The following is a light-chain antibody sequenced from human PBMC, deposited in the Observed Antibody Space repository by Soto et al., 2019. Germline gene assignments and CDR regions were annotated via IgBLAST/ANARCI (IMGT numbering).Light chain of an antibody. CDR3: QHYNSYSES. CDR2: KAS. J-gene: IGKJ1*01. Sequence: DIQMTQSPSTLSGSVGDRVTITCRASQTISSWWAWYQKKPGKAPKLLIYKASTLKSGVPSRFSGSGSGTEFTLTISSLQPDDFATYDCQHYNSYSESFGQGTKVELK. CDR1: QTISSW. V-gene: IGKV1-5*03.